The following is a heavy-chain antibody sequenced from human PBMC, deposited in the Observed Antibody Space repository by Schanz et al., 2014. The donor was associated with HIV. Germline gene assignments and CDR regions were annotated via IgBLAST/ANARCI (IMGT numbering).Heavy chain of an antibody. V-gene: IGHV3-33*08. D-gene: IGHD3-9*01. CDR1: GFTFSSYW. CDR2: IWHDGSSK. CDR3: ARDSYYDRSRYSGYYYYGMDV. Sequence: VQLVESGGGLVQPGGSLRLSCAASGFTFSSYWMHWVRQAPGKGLVWVAVIWHDGSSKYYADSVKGRFTISRDNAKNSLYLQMSSLRAEDTAVYYCARDSYYDRSRYSGYYYYGMDVWGQGTTVTVS. J-gene: IGHJ6*02.